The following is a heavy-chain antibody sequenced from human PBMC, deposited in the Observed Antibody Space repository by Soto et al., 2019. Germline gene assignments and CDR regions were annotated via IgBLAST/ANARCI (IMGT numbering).Heavy chain of an antibody. CDR3: ARARAPMIVGNYYFDY. V-gene: IGHV4-31*03. Sequence: QVQLQESGPGLVKPSQTLSLTCTVSGGSISSGGYYWSWIRQHPGKGLEWIGYIYYSGSTYYNPSFKSRVTLSVDTSKNQFSLKLSSVTAADTAVYYCARARAPMIVGNYYFDYWGQGTLVTVSS. J-gene: IGHJ4*02. D-gene: IGHD3-22*01. CDR2: IYYSGST. CDR1: GGSISSGGYY.